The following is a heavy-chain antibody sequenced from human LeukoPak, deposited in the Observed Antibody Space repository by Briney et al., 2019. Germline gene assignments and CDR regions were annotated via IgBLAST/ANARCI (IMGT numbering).Heavy chain of an antibody. CDR3: ARVVTIFGVELGRNYMDV. J-gene: IGHJ6*03. D-gene: IGHD3-3*01. CDR2: ISSSSSYI. CDR1: GFTLSSYS. Sequence: PGGSLRLSCAASGFTLSSYSMNWVRQAPGKGLEWVSSISSSSSYIYYADSVKGRFTISRDNAKNSLYLQMNSLRVEDTAVYYCARVVTIFGVELGRNYMDVWGKGTTVTVSS. V-gene: IGHV3-21*01.